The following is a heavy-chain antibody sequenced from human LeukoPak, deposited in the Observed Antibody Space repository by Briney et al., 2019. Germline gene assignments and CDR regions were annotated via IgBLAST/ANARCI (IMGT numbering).Heavy chain of an antibody. D-gene: IGHD1-26*01. V-gene: IGHV3-30*03. J-gene: IGHJ4*02. CDR2: APHDGTSP. CDR1: GFTFNSHH. CDR3: ARQSLGASGLDH. Sequence: PGGSLRLSCAVSGFTFNSHHMHWVRQAPNEGLDWVAVAPHDGTSPSHAASVNGRFTISRDNSKDTVFLQMDSLRVDDTAIYYCARQSLGASGLDHWGQGVLVTVS.